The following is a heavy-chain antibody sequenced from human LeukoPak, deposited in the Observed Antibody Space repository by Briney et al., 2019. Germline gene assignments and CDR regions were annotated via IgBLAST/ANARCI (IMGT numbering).Heavy chain of an antibody. J-gene: IGHJ4*02. D-gene: IGHD5-12*01. CDR3: ARGYSGYDLPDY. CDR2: IYPGDSDT. CDR1: GYSLTSYW. Sequence: GESLKISCKGSGYSLTSYWIGWVRQMPGKGLEWMGIIYPGDSDTTYSPSFQGQVTISVDKSITTAYLQWSSLKASDSAMYYCARGYSGYDLPDYWGQGTLVTVSS. V-gene: IGHV5-51*01.